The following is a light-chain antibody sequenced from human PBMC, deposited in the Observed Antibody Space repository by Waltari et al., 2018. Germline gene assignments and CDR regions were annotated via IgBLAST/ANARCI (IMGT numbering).Light chain of an antibody. CDR3: SSYTSRGTLI. Sequence: QSALTQPASVSGSPGQSITISCTGTSTDIGTYNFVSWYRQDPGQAPKLLIYVVMRPSGLSHRFSGSKCGATAALTISGLQAEDESYYYCSSYTSRGTLIFGGGTRVTVL. CDR1: STDIGTYNF. CDR2: VV. J-gene: IGLJ2*01. V-gene: IGLV2-14*01.